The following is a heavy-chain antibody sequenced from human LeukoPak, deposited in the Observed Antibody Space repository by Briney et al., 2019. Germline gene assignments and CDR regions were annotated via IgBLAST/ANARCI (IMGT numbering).Heavy chain of an antibody. CDR3: ARDYSSGYYDAFDI. D-gene: IGHD3-22*01. CDR2: IYYSGST. V-gene: IGHV4-59*01. J-gene: IGHJ3*02. Sequence: SEALSLTCTVSGGSISSYYWSWIRQPPGKGLEWIGYIYYSGSTNYNPSLKSRVTISVDTSKNQFSLKLSSVTAADTAVYYCARDYSSGYYDAFDIWVQGTMVTVSS. CDR1: GGSISSYY.